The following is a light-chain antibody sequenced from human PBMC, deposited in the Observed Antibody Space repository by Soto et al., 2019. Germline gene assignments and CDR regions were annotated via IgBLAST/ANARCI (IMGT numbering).Light chain of an antibody. CDR1: QTVTSNY. V-gene: IGKV3-20*01. Sequence: EIVLTQSPGTLSLSPGERATLSCRASQTVTSNYLAWYQRKPGQAPRLLIYGASSRATGIPDRFSGSGSGTDFTLTITRLEPEDFAVYFCQQYGRSPSTFGQGTKVEIK. J-gene: IGKJ1*01. CDR3: QQYGRSPST. CDR2: GAS.